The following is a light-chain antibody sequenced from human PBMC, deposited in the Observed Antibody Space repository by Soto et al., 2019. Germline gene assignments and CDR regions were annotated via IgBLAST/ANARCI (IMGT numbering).Light chain of an antibody. CDR3: SSYRSSTYV. Sequence: QSALTQPASVSGSPGQSITISCTGTSSDVVGYDYVSWYQQHPGKAPKLMIYDVSNRPSGVSNRSSGSKTGNTASLTISGLQAEDEADYYCSSYRSSTYVFGTGTKVTVL. CDR1: SSDVVGYDY. V-gene: IGLV2-14*03. J-gene: IGLJ1*01. CDR2: DVS.